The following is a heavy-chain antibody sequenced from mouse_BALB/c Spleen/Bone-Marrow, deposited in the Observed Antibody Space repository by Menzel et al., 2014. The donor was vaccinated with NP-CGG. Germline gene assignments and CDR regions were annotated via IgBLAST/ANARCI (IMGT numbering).Heavy chain of an antibody. Sequence: VHVKQSGPELVKPGASVKMSCKASGYTFTSYMMHWVKQKPGQGLEWVGYVNPYSEGTYYTEDFKGKATLTSDKSSSTVYMELSSLTSEDSAVFYCARSKDWYFDVWGAGTTVTVSS. CDR1: GYTFTSYM. CDR2: VNPYSEGT. V-gene: IGHV1-14*01. J-gene: IGHJ1*01. CDR3: ARSKDWYFDV.